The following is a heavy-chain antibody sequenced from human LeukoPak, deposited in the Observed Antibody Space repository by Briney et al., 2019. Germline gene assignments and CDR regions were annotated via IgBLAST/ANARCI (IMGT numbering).Heavy chain of an antibody. CDR1: GYTFTGYY. J-gene: IGHJ4*02. CDR3: ATTLGYGGNDRGFDY. D-gene: IGHD4-23*01. Sequence: ASVKVSCKASGYTFTGYYMHWVRQAPGQGLEWMGWINPNSGGTNYAQKFQGWVTMTRDTSISTAYMELSSLRSEDTAVYYCATTLGYGGNDRGFDYWGQGTLVTVSS. CDR2: INPNSGGT. V-gene: IGHV1-2*04.